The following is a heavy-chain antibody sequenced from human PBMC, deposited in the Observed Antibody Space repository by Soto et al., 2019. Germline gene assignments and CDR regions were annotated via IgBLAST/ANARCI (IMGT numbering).Heavy chain of an antibody. D-gene: IGHD6-6*01. CDR3: ARSRERVGNPRLYSSSSVLYYGMDV. Sequence: QVPLVQSGAEVKKPGSSVKVSCKASGGTFSSYAISWVRQAPGQGLEWMGGIIPIFGTANYAQKFQGRVTITADESTSKAYMGLSSLRSEDTAVYYCARSRERVGNPRLYSSSSVLYYGMDVWGQGTTVTVSS. V-gene: IGHV1-69*01. CDR2: IIPIFGTA. J-gene: IGHJ6*02. CDR1: GGTFSSYA.